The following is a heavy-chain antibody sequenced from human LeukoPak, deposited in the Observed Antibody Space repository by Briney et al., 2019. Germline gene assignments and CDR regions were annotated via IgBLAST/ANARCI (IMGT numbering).Heavy chain of an antibody. CDR2: ITTSDGNT. CDR1: GFTFSSYT. Sequence: GGSLRLSCAASGFTFSSYTMSWVRQAPGKGLEWVSTITTSDGNTYYADSVRGRFTVSRDNSKNTLYLQMNSLRAEDTAVYYCAKDGGLWVSAHWGDSWGRGTLVTVSS. D-gene: IGHD7-27*01. J-gene: IGHJ4*02. V-gene: IGHV3-23*01. CDR3: AKDGGLWVSAHWGDS.